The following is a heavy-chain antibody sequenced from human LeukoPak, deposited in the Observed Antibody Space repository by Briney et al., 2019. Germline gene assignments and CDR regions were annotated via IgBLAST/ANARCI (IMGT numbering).Heavy chain of an antibody. D-gene: IGHD3-16*01. CDR3: AKDRDVWGSLLDY. V-gene: IGHV3-23*01. CDR2: ISGSGGST. CDR1: GFTFSSYA. J-gene: IGHJ4*02. Sequence: PGGSLRLSCAASGFTFSSYAMSWVRQAPGKGLEWVSAISGSGGSTYYADSVKGWFTISRDNSKNTLYLQMNSLRAEDTAVYYCAKDRDVWGSLLDYWGQGTLVTVSS.